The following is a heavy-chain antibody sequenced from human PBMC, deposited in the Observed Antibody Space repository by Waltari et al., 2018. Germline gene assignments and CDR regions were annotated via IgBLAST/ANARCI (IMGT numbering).Heavy chain of an antibody. J-gene: IGHJ4*02. Sequence: QLLESGGGWRQAGGSLRLSCAASGFTFSNYAMSWVRQAPGKGPGGVSGITSGGGDTYYTDSVRGRFTISRDNSKNTVYLQMNSLRHEDTAVYYCAKEIYRIGRPCFDYWGQGVRVTVSS. CDR1: GFTFSNYA. CDR2: ITSGGGDT. V-gene: IGHV3-23*01. D-gene: IGHD6-19*01. CDR3: AKEIYRIGRPCFDY.